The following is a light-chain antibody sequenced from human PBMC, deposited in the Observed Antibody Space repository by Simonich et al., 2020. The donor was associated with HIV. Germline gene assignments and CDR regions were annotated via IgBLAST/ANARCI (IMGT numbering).Light chain of an antibody. CDR3: QQYKSESPFT. J-gene: IGKJ3*01. CDR2: KAS. CDR1: QSISNW. Sequence: QMTQSPSILSASVGDRVTITCRTSQSISNWLAWYQQKQGKAPKLLIYKASNLQSGVPSRFIGSGSGTEFTLTSSSLQPDDFATYYCQQYKSESPFTFGPGTKVDIK. V-gene: IGKV1-5*03.